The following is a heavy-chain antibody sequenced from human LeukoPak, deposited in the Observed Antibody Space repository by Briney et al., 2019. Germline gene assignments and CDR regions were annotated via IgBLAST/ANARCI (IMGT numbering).Heavy chain of an antibody. CDR1: GFTFTHSW. CDR2: IKQDGSEK. Sequence: GGSLRLPCAASGFTFTHSWMSWVRQAPGKGLEWMDNIKQDGSEKYYVDSVEGRFTSSRDNAKNSVSLQMNSLRGEDTAVYYCVRALGSSSADYWGQGTLGTVSA. CDR3: VRALGSSSADY. V-gene: IGHV3-7*01. D-gene: IGHD6-6*01. J-gene: IGHJ4*02.